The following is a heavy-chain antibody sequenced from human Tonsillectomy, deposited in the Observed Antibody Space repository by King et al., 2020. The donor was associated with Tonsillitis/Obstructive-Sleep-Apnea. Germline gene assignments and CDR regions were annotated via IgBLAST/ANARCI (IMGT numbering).Heavy chain of an antibody. V-gene: IGHV3-23*04. CDR2: ISGSGGST. CDR1: GFTFSSYA. J-gene: IGHJ4*02. D-gene: IGHD2-2*01. CDR3: ARGYCSSTSCPLDY. Sequence: VQLVESGGGLVQPGGSLRLSCAASGFTFSSYAMSWVRQAPGKGLEWVSVISGSGGSTYYADSVKGRFTISRDNSKNTLYLQMNSLRAEDTAIYYCARGYCSSTSCPLDYWGQGTLVTVSS.